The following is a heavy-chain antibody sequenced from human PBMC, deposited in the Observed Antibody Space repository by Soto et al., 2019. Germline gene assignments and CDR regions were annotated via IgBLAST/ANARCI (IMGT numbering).Heavy chain of an antibody. CDR2: ITSTSSYI. Sequence: PGGSLRLSCAASGFTFSSCTMSWVRQAPGKGLEWVSSITSTSSYIYYPDSLKGRFTISRDNAKNALYLQVSSLRVEDTAVYYCATANTPYAFDMWGQGTMVTVS. V-gene: IGHV3-21*01. J-gene: IGHJ3*02. CDR1: GFTFSSCT. CDR3: ATANTPYAFDM.